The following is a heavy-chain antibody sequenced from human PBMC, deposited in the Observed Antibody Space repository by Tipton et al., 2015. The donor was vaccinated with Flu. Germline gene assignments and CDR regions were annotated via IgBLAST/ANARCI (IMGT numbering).Heavy chain of an antibody. CDR2: IYPGDSDT. Sequence: QSGPEVKKPGESLKISCKGSGYSFTSYWIGWVRQMPGKGLEWMGIIYPGDSDTRYSPSFQGQVTISADKSISTAYLQWSSLKASDTAMYYCARLISSFIAAASYCDYWGQGTLVTVSS. CDR1: GYSFTSYW. V-gene: IGHV5-51*03. CDR3: ARLISSFIAAASYCDY. J-gene: IGHJ4*02. D-gene: IGHD6-13*01.